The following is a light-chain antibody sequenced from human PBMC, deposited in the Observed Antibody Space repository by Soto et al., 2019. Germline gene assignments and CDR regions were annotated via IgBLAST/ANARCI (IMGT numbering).Light chain of an antibody. V-gene: IGKV1-5*03. J-gene: IGKJ1*01. Sequence: DIQMTHSPSTLSASVGDRVTITCRAIQSISSWLAWYQQKPGKAPILLIYKASTLETGVPSRFSGSGSGTEFTLTISSLQPDDFATYYCQQYNSYSWTFGQGTKVDIK. CDR3: QQYNSYSWT. CDR1: QSISSW. CDR2: KAS.